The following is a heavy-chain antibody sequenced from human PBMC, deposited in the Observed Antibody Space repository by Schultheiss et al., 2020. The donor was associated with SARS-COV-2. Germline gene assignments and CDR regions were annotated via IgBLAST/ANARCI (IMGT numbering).Heavy chain of an antibody. J-gene: IGHJ4*02. V-gene: IGHV3-73*01. D-gene: IGHD3-10*01. Sequence: GGSLRLSCAASGFTFSGSAMHWVRQASGKGLEWVGRIRSKANSYATAYAASVKGRFTISRDDSKNTAYLQMNSLKTEDTAVYYCTRLFLVRGVMGDYWGQGTLVTVSS. CDR3: TRLFLVRGVMGDY. CDR1: GFTFSGSA. CDR2: IRSKANSYAT.